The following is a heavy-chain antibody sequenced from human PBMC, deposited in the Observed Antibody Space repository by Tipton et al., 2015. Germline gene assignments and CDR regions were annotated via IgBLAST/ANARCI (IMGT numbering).Heavy chain of an antibody. Sequence: TLSLTCAVSAYSISSDYYWGWIRQPPGKGPEWIGSISHSGNTYHNPSLKSRVTMSRDTSKNQFSLKLTSVTAADTAVYYCACQDYDSLTRDYQTVDYWGQGTLVTVSS. D-gene: IGHD3-9*01. V-gene: IGHV4-38-2*01. CDR3: ACQDYDSLTRDYQTVDY. J-gene: IGHJ4*02. CDR1: AYSISSDYY. CDR2: ISHSGNT.